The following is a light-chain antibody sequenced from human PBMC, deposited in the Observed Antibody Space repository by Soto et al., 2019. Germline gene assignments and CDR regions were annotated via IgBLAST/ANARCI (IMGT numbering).Light chain of an antibody. CDR1: QSVNDW. V-gene: IGKV1-5*03. CDR2: KAS. Sequence: DIQMTQSPSTLSASVGDTVTITCRASQSVNDWVAWYQQRPGKVPKLLIYKASTLESGVPSRFSGSGSGTEFTLTISSLQPDDFATYYCQQYDDYSWTFGQGTKVEIK. J-gene: IGKJ1*01. CDR3: QQYDDYSWT.